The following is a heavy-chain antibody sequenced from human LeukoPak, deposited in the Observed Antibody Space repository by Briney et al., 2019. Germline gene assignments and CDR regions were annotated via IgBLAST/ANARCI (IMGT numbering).Heavy chain of an antibody. CDR2: ISGSGGST. CDR1: GFTFSSYA. J-gene: IGHJ6*03. V-gene: IGHV3-23*01. CDR3: AKDAVLRYFDWLPTNYYYYMDV. Sequence: GGSLRLSCAASGFTFSSYAMSWVRQAPGKGLEWVSAISGSGGSTYYADSVKGRFTISRDNSKNTLYLQMNSLRAEDTAVYYCAKDAVLRYFDWLPTNYYYYMDVWGKGTTVTVSS. D-gene: IGHD3-9*01.